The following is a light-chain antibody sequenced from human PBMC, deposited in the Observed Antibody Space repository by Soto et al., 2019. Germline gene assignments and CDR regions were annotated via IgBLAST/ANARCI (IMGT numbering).Light chain of an antibody. Sequence: QSVLTHPPSASGTPGQRVTISCSGSSSNIGRNSVYWYQQLPGTAPKLLIYQNDQRPSGVPDRFSGSRSGTSASLAISGLRSEDEADYYCAAWDDSLSGLVFGTGTKVTVL. J-gene: IGLJ1*01. CDR3: AAWDDSLSGLV. CDR1: SSNIGRNS. CDR2: QND. V-gene: IGLV1-47*01.